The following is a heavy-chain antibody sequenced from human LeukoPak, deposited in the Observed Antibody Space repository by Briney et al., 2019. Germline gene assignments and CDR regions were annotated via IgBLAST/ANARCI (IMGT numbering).Heavy chain of an antibody. Sequence: PGGSLRPSCAASGFTFSSYSMNWVRQAPGKGLEWVSSISSSSSYIYYADSVKGRFTISRDNAKNSLYLQMNSLRAEDTAVYYCARDLVDTAMEGVDYWGQGTLVTVSS. CDR3: ARDLVDTAMEGVDY. D-gene: IGHD5-18*01. J-gene: IGHJ4*02. V-gene: IGHV3-21*01. CDR1: GFTFSSYS. CDR2: ISSSSSYI.